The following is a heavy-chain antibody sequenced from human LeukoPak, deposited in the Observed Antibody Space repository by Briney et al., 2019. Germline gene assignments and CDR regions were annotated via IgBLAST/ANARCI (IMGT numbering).Heavy chain of an antibody. Sequence: GSLRLSCAASGFTFSSYAMTWVRLAPGKGLERVSAISGSGDSAFYADSVKGRFAISRDNSKSTLYLQMNSLRAEDTAVYFCAKDGNYDYYYYMDVWGKGTTVTVSS. D-gene: IGHD1-1*01. CDR1: GFTFSSYA. CDR2: ISGSGDSA. J-gene: IGHJ6*03. CDR3: AKDGNYDYYYYMDV. V-gene: IGHV3-23*01.